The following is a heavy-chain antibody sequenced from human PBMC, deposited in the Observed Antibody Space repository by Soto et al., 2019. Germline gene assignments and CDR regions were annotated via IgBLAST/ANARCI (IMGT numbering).Heavy chain of an antibody. CDR1: GGSISSYY. Sequence: SETLSLTCTVSGGSISSYYWSWIRQPPGKGLEWIGYIYYSGSTNYNPSLKSRVTISVDTSKNQFSLKLSSVTAADTAVYYCARHMYYDFWSGYREKHVQEFDYWGQGTLVNVSS. CDR3: ARHMYYDFWSGYREKHVQEFDY. D-gene: IGHD3-3*01. V-gene: IGHV4-59*01. CDR2: IYYSGST. J-gene: IGHJ4*02.